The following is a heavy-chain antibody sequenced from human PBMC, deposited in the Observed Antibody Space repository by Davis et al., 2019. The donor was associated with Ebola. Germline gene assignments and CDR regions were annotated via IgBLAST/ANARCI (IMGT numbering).Heavy chain of an antibody. CDR3: ARVSVITGTTGYFDY. J-gene: IGHJ4*02. D-gene: IGHD1-20*01. Sequence: GESLKISCAASGCTFSSYGMHWVRQAPGKGLEWVAVISYDGSNKYYADSVKGRFTISRDNSKNTLYLQMNSLRAEDTAVYYCARVSVITGTTGYFDYWGQGTLVTVSS. CDR1: GCTFSSYG. CDR2: ISYDGSNK. V-gene: IGHV3-30*03.